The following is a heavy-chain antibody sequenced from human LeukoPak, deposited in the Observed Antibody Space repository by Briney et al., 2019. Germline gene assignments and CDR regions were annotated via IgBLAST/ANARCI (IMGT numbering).Heavy chain of an antibody. J-gene: IGHJ4*02. CDR3: ASHWELRY. CDR1: GFSVSSNY. Sequence: GGSLRLSCAASGFSVSSNYMNRVRQAPGKGLEWVSVVYSGGSTYYADSVKGRFTISRDNSKNTLYLQMNNLRAEDTAVYYCASHWELRYWGQGTLVTVSS. D-gene: IGHD1-26*01. CDR2: VYSGGST. V-gene: IGHV3-53*01.